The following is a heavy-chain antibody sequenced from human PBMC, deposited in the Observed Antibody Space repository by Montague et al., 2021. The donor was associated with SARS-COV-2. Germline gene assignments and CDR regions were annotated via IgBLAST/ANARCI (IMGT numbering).Heavy chain of an antibody. CDR2: IFVGAST. CDR3: ARGMEPEGRWFDS. V-gene: IGHV4-4*07. J-gene: IGHJ5*01. Sequence: SETLSLTCSVSGGSISGYYWSWVRQAAGKRLGWIGRIFVGASTDYNPSLMSRFSLSEDKSKNQFSLKVTSVTAADTAIYYCARGMEPEGRWFDSWGRGMLVTVSS. CDR1: GGSISGYY. D-gene: IGHD1-14*01.